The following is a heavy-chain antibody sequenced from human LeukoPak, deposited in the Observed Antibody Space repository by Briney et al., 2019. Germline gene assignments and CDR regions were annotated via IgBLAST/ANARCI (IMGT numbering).Heavy chain of an antibody. Sequence: GGSLRLSCAASGFTFNRYSMNWVRQGPGKGLEWVSYISSSGTTIYYADSVQGRFIISRDNARNSLYLQMNSLRAEDTAVYYCARVGYSDFWSGYYWDYWGQGTLATVSS. D-gene: IGHD3-3*01. V-gene: IGHV3-48*01. CDR2: ISSSGTTI. CDR3: ARVGYSDFWSGYYWDY. CDR1: GFTFNRYS. J-gene: IGHJ4*02.